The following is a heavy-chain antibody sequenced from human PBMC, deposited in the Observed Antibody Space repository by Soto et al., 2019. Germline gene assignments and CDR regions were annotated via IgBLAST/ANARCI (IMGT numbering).Heavy chain of an antibody. V-gene: IGHV3-7*03. CDR1: GFTFSTYW. CDR3: ARGYYGMDV. CDR2: IKQDGSEK. Sequence: PGGSLRLSCAASGFTFSTYWMNWVRQAPGKGLEWVAKIKQDGSEKHYVDSVKGRFTISRDNAKNSLYLQMNSLGAGDTAVYYCARGYYGMDVWGQGTTVTVSS. J-gene: IGHJ6*02.